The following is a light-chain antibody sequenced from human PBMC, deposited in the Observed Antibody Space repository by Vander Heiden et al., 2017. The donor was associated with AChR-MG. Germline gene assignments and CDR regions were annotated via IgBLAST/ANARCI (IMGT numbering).Light chain of an antibody. CDR2: QDS. Sequence: SYELTQPPSVSVSPGQTVSITCSGDKLGDKYACWYQQKPSQSHVLVIYQDSKRTSGIPERFSGSNSGNTATLTISETQAMDEADYYCQAWDSSTAVFGGGTKLTVL. V-gene: IGLV3-1*01. J-gene: IGLJ2*01. CDR3: QAWDSSTAV. CDR1: KLGDKY.